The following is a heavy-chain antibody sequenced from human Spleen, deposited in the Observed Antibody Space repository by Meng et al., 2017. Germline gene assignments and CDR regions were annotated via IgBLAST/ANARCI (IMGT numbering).Heavy chain of an antibody. CDR2: IYYSGST. CDR3: AREYDSSGVDAFDI. J-gene: IGHJ3*02. CDR1: GGSISSGGYY. D-gene: IGHD3-22*01. Sequence: QVQLQESGPGLVKPSQTLSLTCTVSGGSISSGGYYWSWIRQHSGKGLEWIGYIYYSGSTYYNPSLKSRVTISVDTSKNQFSLKLSSVTAADTAVYYCAREYDSSGVDAFDIWGQGTMVTVSS. V-gene: IGHV4-31*03.